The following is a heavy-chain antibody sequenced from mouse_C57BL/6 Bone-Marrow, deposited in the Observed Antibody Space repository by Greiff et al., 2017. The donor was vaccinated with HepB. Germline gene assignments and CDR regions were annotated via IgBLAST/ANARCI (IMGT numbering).Heavy chain of an antibody. J-gene: IGHJ2*01. CDR1: GFTFSSYA. V-gene: IGHV5-4*03. D-gene: IGHD2-12*01. CDR2: ISDGGSYT. Sequence: DVKLVESGGGLVKPGGSLKLSCAASGFTFSSYAMSWVRQTLEKRLEWVATISDGGSYTYYPDNVKGRFTISRDNAKNNLYLQMSHLKSEDTAMYYCARGDDDVPHFAYWGHCPTLTLSS. CDR3: ARGDDDVPHFAY.